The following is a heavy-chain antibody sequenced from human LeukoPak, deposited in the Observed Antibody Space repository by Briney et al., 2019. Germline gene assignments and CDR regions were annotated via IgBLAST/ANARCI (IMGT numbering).Heavy chain of an antibody. Sequence: SETLSLTCNVSGGSISSNTYFWGWIRRPPGKGLEWIGSIRYSGSTYYNPSLKSRVTISVDTSKNQFSLNLSSLTAADTAVYYCATSDTVSTYNWFDPWGQEPWSPSP. CDR3: ATSDTVSTYNWFDP. D-gene: IGHD5/OR15-5a*01. CDR1: GGSISSNTYF. J-gene: IGHJ5*02. CDR2: IRYSGST. V-gene: IGHV4-39*01.